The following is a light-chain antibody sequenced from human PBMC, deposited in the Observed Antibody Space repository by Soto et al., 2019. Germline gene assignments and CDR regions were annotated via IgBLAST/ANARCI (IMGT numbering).Light chain of an antibody. Sequence: EIVLTQSPGTLSLSPGERATLSCRASQSVSSSYLAWYQQKPGQAPRLLIYGASSRATGIPDRFSGSGSGTDFTLNNSRLEPADFAVYYCQQYGSFTFGPGTKVDIK. V-gene: IGKV3-20*01. CDR3: QQYGSFT. CDR2: GAS. CDR1: QSVSSSY. J-gene: IGKJ3*01.